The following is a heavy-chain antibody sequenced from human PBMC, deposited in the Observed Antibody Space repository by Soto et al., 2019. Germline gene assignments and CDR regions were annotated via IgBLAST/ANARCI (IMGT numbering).Heavy chain of an antibody. J-gene: IGHJ1*01. CDR2: VSGSGAGT. CDR1: GFTFSSFG. Sequence: HPGGSLRLSCVASGFTFSSFGMSWVRQAPGKGLEWVSSVSGSGAGTYYADSVKGRFTISRDNSKNTLYLQMNSLRAEDTAVYYCAKGVPGIALAGTGYFQHWGQGTLVTVSS. D-gene: IGHD6-19*01. CDR3: AKGVPGIALAGTGYFQH. V-gene: IGHV3-23*01.